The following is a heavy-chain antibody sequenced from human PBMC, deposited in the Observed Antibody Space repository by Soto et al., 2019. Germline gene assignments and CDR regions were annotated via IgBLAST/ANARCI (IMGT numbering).Heavy chain of an antibody. CDR1: GYTFTSYY. CDR3: ALRWIQLWFLPHAFDI. J-gene: IGHJ3*02. V-gene: IGHV1-46*03. CDR2: INPSGGST. Sequence: ASVKVSCKASGYTFTSYYMHWVRQAPGQGLEWMGIINPSGGSTSYAQKFQGRVTMTRDTSTSTVYMGLSSLRSEDTAVYYCALRWIQLWFLPHAFDIWGQGTMVTVSS. D-gene: IGHD5-18*01.